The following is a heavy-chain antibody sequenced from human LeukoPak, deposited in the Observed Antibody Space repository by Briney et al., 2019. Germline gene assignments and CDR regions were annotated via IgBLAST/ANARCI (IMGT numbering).Heavy chain of an antibody. D-gene: IGHD3-16*01. CDR2: ISFDGSNK. CDR1: GFTFSSYT. CDR3: AREELGSSLGFDP. V-gene: IGHV3-30-3*01. Sequence: GGSLRLSCAASGFTFSSYTIHWVRKPPGKGLEWVAVISFDGSNKYYADSVKGRFTISRDNSKNTLYLQMNSLRAEDTAVYYCAREELGSSLGFDPWGQGTLVTVSS. J-gene: IGHJ5*02.